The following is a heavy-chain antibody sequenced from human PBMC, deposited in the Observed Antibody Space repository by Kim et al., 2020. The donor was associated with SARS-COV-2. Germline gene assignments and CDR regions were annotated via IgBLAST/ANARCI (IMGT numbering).Heavy chain of an antibody. V-gene: IGHV4-59*01. D-gene: IGHD6-19*01. Sequence: LKSRVTRSVDTSKNQFSLKLSSVTGADTAVYYCAREGYSSGWYYGVGFDYWGQGTLVTVSS. CDR3: AREGYSSGWYYGVGFDY. J-gene: IGHJ4*02.